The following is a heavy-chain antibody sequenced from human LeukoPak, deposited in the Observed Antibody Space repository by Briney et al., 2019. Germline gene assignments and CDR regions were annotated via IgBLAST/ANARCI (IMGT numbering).Heavy chain of an antibody. Sequence: GGSLRLSCAASGFTVSSNYMSWVRQAPGKGLEWVSVIYSGGSTYYADSVKGRFTISRDNSKNTLYLQMNSLRAEDTAVYYCARETSKYYGSGSYYYYYYMGVWGKGTTVTISS. CDR2: IYSGGST. CDR3: ARETSKYYGSGSYYYYYYMGV. V-gene: IGHV3-66*01. J-gene: IGHJ6*03. CDR1: GFTVSSNY. D-gene: IGHD3-10*01.